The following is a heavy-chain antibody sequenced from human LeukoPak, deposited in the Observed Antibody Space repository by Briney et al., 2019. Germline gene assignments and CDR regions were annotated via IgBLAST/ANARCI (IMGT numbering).Heavy chain of an antibody. CDR1: GCTFTGYY. Sequence: ASVKVSCKASGCTFTGYYMHWVRQAPGQGLEWMGWINPNSGGTNYAQKFQGRVTMTRDTSISTAYMELSRLRSDDTAVYYCSAGMGYYYGMDVWGQGTTVTVSS. J-gene: IGHJ6*02. CDR3: SAGMGYYYGMDV. V-gene: IGHV1-2*02. CDR2: INPNSGGT. D-gene: IGHD6-13*01.